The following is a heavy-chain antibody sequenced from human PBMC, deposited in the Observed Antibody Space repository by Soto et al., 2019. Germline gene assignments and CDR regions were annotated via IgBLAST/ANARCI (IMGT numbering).Heavy chain of an antibody. CDR1: GFTVSSNY. CDR2: IYSGGST. Sequence: GGSLRLSCAASGFTVSSNYMSWVRQAPGKGLEWVSVIYSGGSTYYADSVKGQFTISRHNSKNTLYLQMNSLRAEDTAVYYCARYNSGSYYFDYWGQGTLVTVSS. CDR3: ARYNSGSYYFDY. D-gene: IGHD1-26*01. J-gene: IGHJ4*02. V-gene: IGHV3-53*04.